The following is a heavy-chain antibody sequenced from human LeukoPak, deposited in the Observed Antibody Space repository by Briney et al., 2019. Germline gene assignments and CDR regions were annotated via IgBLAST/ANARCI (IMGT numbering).Heavy chain of an antibody. CDR3: ARDVISRQMITLGLGF. J-gene: IGHJ4*02. CDR1: GFTFNSYG. V-gene: IGHV3-30*03. CDR2: ISYDGSKR. D-gene: IGHD1-20*01. Sequence: PGGSLRLSCVTSGFTFNSYGFCWVRQAPGKGLEWVAVISYDGSKRYYADSVKGRFTISRDTSNKTAYLEMNSLRVDDTAVYYCARDVISRQMITLGLGFWGQGTLATVSS.